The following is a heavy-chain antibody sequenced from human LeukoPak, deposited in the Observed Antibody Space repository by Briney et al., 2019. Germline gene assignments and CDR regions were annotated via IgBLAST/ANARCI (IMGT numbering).Heavy chain of an antibody. D-gene: IGHD2-8*01. CDR3: ARGYCTTSSCRGGHDY. Sequence: NPNSGGTNYAQKFHGRVTITRDTSISTAYMEVSRLTSDDTAAYYCARGYCTTSSCRGGHDYWGQGTLVTVSS. CDR2: NPNSGGT. J-gene: IGHJ4*02. V-gene: IGHV1-2*02.